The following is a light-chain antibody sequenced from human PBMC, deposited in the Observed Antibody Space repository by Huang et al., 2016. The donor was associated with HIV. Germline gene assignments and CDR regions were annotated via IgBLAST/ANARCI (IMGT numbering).Light chain of an antibody. CDR2: VAS. CDR1: QSIGTY. J-gene: IGKJ4*01. Sequence: DIQMTQSPSSLSASVGDRVTIACRANQSIGTYLNWYQQKPGKAPRLLIHVASSLQSGVPSRFSGSGSGTDFTLTISSLQPEDFATYYCQQSYSALGLTFGGGTKVEIK. CDR3: QQSYSALGLT. V-gene: IGKV1-39*01.